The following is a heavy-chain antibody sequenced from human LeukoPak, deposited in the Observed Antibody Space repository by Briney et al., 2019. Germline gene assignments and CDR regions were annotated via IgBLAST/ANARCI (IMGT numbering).Heavy chain of an antibody. CDR3: ARDPRGGTSRDNWFDP. D-gene: IGHD1-1*01. Sequence: SETLSLTCTVSGGSISSYYWSWIRQPPGKGREWIGYIYYSGSTNYNPSLKSRVTISVGTSKNRFSLKLNSVTAADTAVYYCARDPRGGTSRDNWFDPWGQGTLVTVSS. CDR2: IYYSGST. V-gene: IGHV4-59*01. J-gene: IGHJ5*02. CDR1: GGSISSYY.